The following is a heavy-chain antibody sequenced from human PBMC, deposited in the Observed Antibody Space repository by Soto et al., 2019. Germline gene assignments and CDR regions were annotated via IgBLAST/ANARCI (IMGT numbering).Heavy chain of an antibody. CDR2: INPHGGST. CDR1: RDTFTSYY. D-gene: IGHD6-13*01. Sequence: ASVKVSCKAPRDTFTSYYINWVRQAPGQGLEWMGVINPHGGSTAYAQKFKGRVTLTTDTSTSTAYMELRSLRSDDTAVYYCARGRSYYSSSPDQHDAFDIWGQGTMVTVSS. CDR3: ARGRSYYSSSPDQHDAFDI. J-gene: IGHJ3*02. V-gene: IGHV1-18*04.